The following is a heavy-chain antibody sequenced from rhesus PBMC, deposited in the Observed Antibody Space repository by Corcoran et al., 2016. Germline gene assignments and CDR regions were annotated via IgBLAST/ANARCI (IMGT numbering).Heavy chain of an antibody. V-gene: IGHV6-1*01. CDR2: TDYRSKWYN. CDR1: GDSASSHTPT. J-gene: IGHJ4*01. D-gene: IGHD6S26*01. CDR3: ARAGISAAGLDY. Sequence: QVQLQESGPGLVKPSQTLSLTCAISGDSASSHTPTWNWIRQSPSRGLEWLGRTDYRSKWYNDYAQSVQNRISINPDTSKNQFSLQLNSVTPEDMAVYYCARAGISAAGLDYWGQGVLVTVSS.